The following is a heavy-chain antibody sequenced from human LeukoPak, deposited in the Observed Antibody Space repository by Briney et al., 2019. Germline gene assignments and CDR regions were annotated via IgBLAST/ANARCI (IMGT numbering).Heavy chain of an antibody. J-gene: IGHJ3*02. D-gene: IGHD1-26*01. CDR2: IWYNGSNK. CDR1: GFTSSSYG. CDR3: ARSYSGSSSDAFDI. V-gene: IGHV3-33*01. Sequence: GGSLRLSCAASGFTSSSYGMHWVRQAPGKGLEWVAVIWYNGSNKYYADSVKGRFTISRDNSKNTLYLQVNSLRAEDTAVYYCARSYSGSSSDAFDIWGQGTMVTVSS.